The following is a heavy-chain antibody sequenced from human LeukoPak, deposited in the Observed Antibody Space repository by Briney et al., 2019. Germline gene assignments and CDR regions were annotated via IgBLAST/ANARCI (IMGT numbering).Heavy chain of an antibody. CDR1: GFTFSSYS. D-gene: IGHD3-22*01. V-gene: IGHV3-21*01. CDR2: ISSSSSYI. Sequence: GGSLRLSSAASGFTFSSYSMNWVRQAPGKGPEWVSSISSSSSYIYYADSVKGRFTISRDNAKNSLYLQMNSLRAEDTAVYYCASTYYYDSSGYYYGTDYWGQGTLVTVSS. J-gene: IGHJ4*02. CDR3: ASTYYYDSSGYYYGTDY.